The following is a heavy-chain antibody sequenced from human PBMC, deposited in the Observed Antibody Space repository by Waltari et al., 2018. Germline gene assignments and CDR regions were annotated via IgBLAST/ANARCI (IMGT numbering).Heavy chain of an antibody. V-gene: IGHV1-46*01. J-gene: IGHJ4*02. CDR1: GYIFTNYY. D-gene: IGHD3-10*01. Sequence: QAHLVQSGAEVKKPGASVRVSCKASGYIFTNYYIHWLRQAPGQGLEWMGTVNPRAGSTDYAKKFQCRVTMTRDTSTSPVYMDLSRLRSDDTAVYYCARVAFYDSGSYFDYWGQGTLVTVAS. CDR2: VNPRAGST. CDR3: ARVAFYDSGSYFDY.